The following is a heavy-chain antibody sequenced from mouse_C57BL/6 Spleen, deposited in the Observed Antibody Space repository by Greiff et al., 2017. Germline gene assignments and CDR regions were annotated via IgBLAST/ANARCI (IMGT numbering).Heavy chain of an antibody. CDR2: IDPNSGGT. CDR3: ARLMVANWGYYFDY. D-gene: IGHD1-1*02. V-gene: IGHV1-72*01. CDR1: GYTFTSYW. J-gene: IGHJ2*01. Sequence: QVQLQQPGAELVKPGASVKLSCKASGYTFTSYWMHWVKQRPGRGLEGIGRIDPNSGGTKYNEKFKSKATLTVDKPSSTAYMQLSSLTSEDSAVYYCARLMVANWGYYFDYWGQGTTLTVSS.